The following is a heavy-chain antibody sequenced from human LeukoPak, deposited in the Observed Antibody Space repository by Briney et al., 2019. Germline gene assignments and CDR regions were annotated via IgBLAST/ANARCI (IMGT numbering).Heavy chain of an antibody. V-gene: IGHV3-30*03. D-gene: IGHD1-14*01. Sequence: GTSLRLSCSTSGFTFNSHGFHWVRQALGKGLEWVAAISDDGLNTFYIDSVKGRFTISRDDSKNAVSLQMTSLRSGDTAMYYCARRHLRGNTLRGGHHLDPWGLGTLVAVSS. CDR3: ARRHLRGNTLRGGHHLDP. CDR2: ISDDGLNT. CDR1: GFTFNSHG. J-gene: IGHJ5*02.